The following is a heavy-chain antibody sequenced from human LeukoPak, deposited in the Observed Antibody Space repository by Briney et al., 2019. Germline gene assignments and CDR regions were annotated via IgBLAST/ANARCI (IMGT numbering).Heavy chain of an antibody. V-gene: IGHV3-74*01. J-gene: IGHJ4*02. CDR2: INEDGSTT. D-gene: IGHD1-1*01. CDR1: GLIFSSNW. CDR3: ARDGRSGPHFGS. Sequence: GGSLRLSCAASGLIFSSNWMHWVRQAPGKGLVWVSRINEDGSTTNHADSVKGRFTISRDNAKNTLYMQMNSLRAEDTAVYYCARDGRSGPHFGSWGQGTLVTVSS.